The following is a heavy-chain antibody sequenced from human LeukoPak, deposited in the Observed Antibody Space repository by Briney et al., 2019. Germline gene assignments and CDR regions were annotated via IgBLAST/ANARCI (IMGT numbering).Heavy chain of an antibody. J-gene: IGHJ2*01. CDR3: AKDPGGRGLDL. CDR1: GFTSSSYA. Sequence: GGSLRLSCAASGFTSSSYAMSWVRQAPGKGLEWVSAISGSGGSTYYADSVKGRFTIPRDNSKNTLYLQMNSLRAEDTAVYYCAKDPGGRGLDLWGRGTLVTVSS. D-gene: IGHD2-15*01. V-gene: IGHV3-23*01. CDR2: ISGSGGST.